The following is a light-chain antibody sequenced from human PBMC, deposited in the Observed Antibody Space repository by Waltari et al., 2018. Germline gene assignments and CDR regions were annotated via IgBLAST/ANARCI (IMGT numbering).Light chain of an antibody. V-gene: IGKV1-5*01. J-gene: IGKJ1*01. CDR3: QHYQNFSRA. Sequence: IQVTQSPSTLSASVGDSVTITCRASHDSLMLLAWYQQKPGSAPKPLIYDAYQLETGVPARFSGSESGEDFTLTITSLQPDDVATYYCQHYQNFSRAFGQGTKVEI. CDR1: HDSLML. CDR2: DAY.